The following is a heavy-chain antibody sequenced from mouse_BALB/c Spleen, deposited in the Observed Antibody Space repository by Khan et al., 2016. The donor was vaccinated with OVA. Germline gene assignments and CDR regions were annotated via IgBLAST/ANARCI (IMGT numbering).Heavy chain of an antibody. CDR3: ARSVTITTVVATDFDY. J-gene: IGHJ2*01. CDR2: ISYSGRT. Sequence: EVQLQESGPGLVKPSQSLSLTCTVTGYSITSDYAWNRIRQFPGNKLEWMGYISYSGRTSYNPSLKSRISITRDTSKNPFFLPLNSVTTEDTATYYCARSVTITTVVATDFDYWGQGTTLTVSS. CDR1: GYSITSDYA. V-gene: IGHV3-2*02. D-gene: IGHD1-1*01.